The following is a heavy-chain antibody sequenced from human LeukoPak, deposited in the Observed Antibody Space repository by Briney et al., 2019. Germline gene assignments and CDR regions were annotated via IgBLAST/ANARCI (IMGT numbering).Heavy chain of an antibody. CDR3: ARVAVAGTIEFDP. Sequence: ASVKVSCKASGGTLSNYAISWVRQAPGQGLEWMGRIIPLLGIADYARKFQGRVTITADKSTSTAYMELSSLRSEDTAVYYCARVAVAGTIEFDPWGQGTLVTVSS. CDR1: GGTLSNYA. D-gene: IGHD6-19*01. J-gene: IGHJ5*02. CDR2: IIPLLGIA. V-gene: IGHV1-69*04.